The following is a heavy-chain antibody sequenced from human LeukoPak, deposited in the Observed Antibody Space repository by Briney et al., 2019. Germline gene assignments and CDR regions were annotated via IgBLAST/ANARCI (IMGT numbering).Heavy chain of an antibody. J-gene: IGHJ4*02. Sequence: GGSLRLSCAASGFTFSSYSMNWVRQAPGKGLEWVSSISSSSSYIYYADSVKGRFTISRDNAKNSLYLQMNSLSAEDTAVYYCARVEHYDFWSGYYGYWGQGTLVTVSS. D-gene: IGHD3-3*01. CDR2: ISSSSSYI. V-gene: IGHV3-21*01. CDR3: ARVEHYDFWSGYYGY. CDR1: GFTFSSYS.